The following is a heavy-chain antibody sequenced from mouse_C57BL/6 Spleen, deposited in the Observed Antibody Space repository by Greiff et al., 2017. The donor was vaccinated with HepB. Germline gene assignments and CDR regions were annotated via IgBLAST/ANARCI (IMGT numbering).Heavy chain of an antibody. CDR2: IYPETGGT. CDR1: GYTFTDYE. D-gene: IGHD2-3*01. Sequence: VQLQQSGAELVRPGASVTLSCKASGYTFTDYEMHWVKQTPGHGLEWIGAIYPETGGTAYNQKFKGKAILTADKSSSTAYMELRSLTSEDSAVYYCTRDDLEEAPGFAYWGQGTLVTVSA. V-gene: IGHV1-15*01. CDR3: TRDDLEEAPGFAY. J-gene: IGHJ3*01.